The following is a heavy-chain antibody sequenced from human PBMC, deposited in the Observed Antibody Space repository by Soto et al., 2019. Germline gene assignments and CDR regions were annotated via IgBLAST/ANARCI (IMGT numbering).Heavy chain of an antibody. V-gene: IGHV1-46*01. CDR1: GYAFASYY. D-gene: IGHD5-12*01. Sequence: GASVELSWKESGYAFASYYMHWVRQAPGQGLEWMGIINPSGGSTSYAQKFQGRVTMTRDTSTSTVYMELSSLRSEDTAVYYCARDGTDIVATSDLYYYYYGMDVWGQGTTVTVSS. J-gene: IGHJ6*02. CDR3: ARDGTDIVATSDLYYYYYGMDV. CDR2: INPSGGST.